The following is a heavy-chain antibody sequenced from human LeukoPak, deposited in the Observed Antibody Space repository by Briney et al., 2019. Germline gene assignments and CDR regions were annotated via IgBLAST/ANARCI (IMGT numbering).Heavy chain of an antibody. D-gene: IGHD3-3*01. CDR2: IYSGGST. CDR1: GFTVSSNY. Sequence: GGSLRLSCAASGFTVSSNYMSWVRQAPGKGLEWVSVIYSGGSTYYADSVKGRFTISRDNSKNTLYLQVNSLRAEDTAVYYCARAKVRSGYPPYYMDVWGKGTTVTVSS. CDR3: ARAKVRSGYPPYYMDV. J-gene: IGHJ6*03. V-gene: IGHV3-53*01.